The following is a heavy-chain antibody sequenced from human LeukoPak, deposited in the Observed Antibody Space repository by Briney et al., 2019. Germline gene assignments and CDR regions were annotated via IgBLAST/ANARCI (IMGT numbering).Heavy chain of an antibody. J-gene: IGHJ3*02. CDR1: GYTFTGYY. CDR3: ARVRMTTVTADAFDI. Sequence: RASVKVSCKASGYTFTGYYMHWVRQAPGQGLEWMGWINPNSGDTNYGQKFQGRLTMTRDTSISTAYMELSSLRSDDTAVYYCARVRMTTVTADAFDIWGQGTMATVSS. D-gene: IGHD4-17*01. V-gene: IGHV1-2*02. CDR2: INPNSGDT.